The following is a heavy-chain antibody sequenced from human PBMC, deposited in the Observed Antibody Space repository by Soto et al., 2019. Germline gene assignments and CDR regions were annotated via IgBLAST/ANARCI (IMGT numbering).Heavy chain of an antibody. D-gene: IGHD3-22*01. CDR3: ARDAPSPISYYDSSGHYSRPPSIQH. Sequence: VASVKVSCKASGYTFTSYGISWVRQAPGQGLEWMGWISAYNGNTNYAQKLQGRVTMTTDTSTSTAYMELRSLRSDDTAVYYCARDAPSPISYYDSSGHYSRPPSIQHWGQGTLVTVSS. J-gene: IGHJ1*01. CDR2: ISAYNGNT. V-gene: IGHV1-18*01. CDR1: GYTFTSYG.